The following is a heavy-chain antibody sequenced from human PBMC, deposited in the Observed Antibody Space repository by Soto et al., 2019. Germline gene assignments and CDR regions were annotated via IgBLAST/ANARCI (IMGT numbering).Heavy chain of an antibody. J-gene: IGHJ6*02. Sequence: SQSLSLTCAISGDSVSSNSAAWNWIRQSPSRGLEWLGRTYYRSKWYNDYAVSVKSRITINPDTSKNQFSLQLNSVTAADTAVYYCARQRATVTTVYGNYYYGMDVWGQGTTVTVS. CDR2: TYYRSKWYN. CDR3: ARQRATVTTVYGNYYYGMDV. D-gene: IGHD4-17*01. V-gene: IGHV6-1*01. CDR1: GDSVSSNSAA.